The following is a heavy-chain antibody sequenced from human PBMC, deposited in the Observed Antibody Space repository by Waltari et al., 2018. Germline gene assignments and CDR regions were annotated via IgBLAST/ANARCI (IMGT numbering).Heavy chain of an antibody. D-gene: IGHD3-22*01. Sequence: QVQLQESGPGLGKPSETLSLTCTVSGGSISSHYWSWIPPPPGKGLEWIGYIYYSGSTNYNPSLKSRVTISVDTSKNQFSLKLSSVTAADTAVYYCARGPDSSGSRGWFDPWGQGTLVTVSS. CDR1: GGSISSHY. V-gene: IGHV4-59*11. CDR2: IYYSGST. J-gene: IGHJ5*02. CDR3: ARGPDSSGSRGWFDP.